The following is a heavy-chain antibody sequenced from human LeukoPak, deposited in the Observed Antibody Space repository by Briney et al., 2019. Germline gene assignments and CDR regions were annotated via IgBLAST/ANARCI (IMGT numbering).Heavy chain of an antibody. CDR1: GFNFSSYA. D-gene: IGHD3-3*01. CDR3: AKGDDFWSGKYYYYYYMDV. J-gene: IGHJ6*03. V-gene: IGHV3-23*01. Sequence: GGSLRLSCATSGFNFSSYAMSWVRQAPAKELEWVSAINGSCGSTYYADSVKGRFTISRDNSKNTLYLQMNSLRAEDTAVYYCAKGDDFWSGKYYYYYYMDVGGKGTTVTVS. CDR2: INGSCGST.